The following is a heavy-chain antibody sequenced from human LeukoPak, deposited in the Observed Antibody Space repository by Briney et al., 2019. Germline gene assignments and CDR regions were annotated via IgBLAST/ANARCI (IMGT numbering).Heavy chain of an antibody. V-gene: IGHV3-30*18. Sequence: PGGSLRLSCAASGFTFSSYGMHCVRQAPGKGLEWVAVISYDGSNKYYADSVKGRFTISRDNSKNTLYLQMNSLRAEDTAVYYCAKDGSQYCSGGSCYSGIWSWGQGTLVTVSS. CDR3: AKDGSQYCSGGSCYSGIWS. J-gene: IGHJ4*02. D-gene: IGHD2-15*01. CDR2: ISYDGSNK. CDR1: GFTFSSYG.